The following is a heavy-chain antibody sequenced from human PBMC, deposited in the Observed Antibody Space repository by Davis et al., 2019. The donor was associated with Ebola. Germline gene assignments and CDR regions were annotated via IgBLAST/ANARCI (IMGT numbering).Heavy chain of an antibody. J-gene: IGHJ6*02. Sequence: ASVKVSCKASGYTFTRYYIHWVRQAPGQGPEWMGLINPSGGSTTYAQKFQDRVTMTRDTPTSTIYMELSSLRSEDTAVYYCARAAGDGYYYYGMDVWGQGTTVTVSS. D-gene: IGHD3-10*01. CDR2: INPSGGST. CDR3: ARAAGDGYYYYGMDV. CDR1: GYTFTRYY. V-gene: IGHV1-46*01.